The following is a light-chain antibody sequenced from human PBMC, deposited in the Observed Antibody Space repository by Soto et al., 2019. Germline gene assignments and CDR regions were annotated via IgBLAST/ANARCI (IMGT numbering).Light chain of an antibody. Sequence: MQMTQFPSSASASVGDRVTITCRASQSISTYLNWYQQKPGKAPKLLIYAASSLQSGVPSRFSGSGSGTDFTLTISSLQPEDFTTYYCHQSYSSPITFGQGTRLEIK. V-gene: IGKV1-39*01. CDR3: HQSYSSPIT. CDR2: AAS. J-gene: IGKJ5*01. CDR1: QSISTY.